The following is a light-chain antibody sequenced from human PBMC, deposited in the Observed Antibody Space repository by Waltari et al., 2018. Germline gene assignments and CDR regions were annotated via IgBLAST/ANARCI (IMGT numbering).Light chain of an antibody. V-gene: IGLV2-11*01. CDR3: CSFAAGNTVI. CDR1: SSDVGGYNS. Sequence: QSALTQPRPVSGSPGQSVTISCTGTSSDVGGYNSVSWYQQDPGKAPKLLIFDVSERPSGVSDRFSGSKSGNTASLTISGLQAEDEADYHCCSFAAGNTVIFGGGTKLTVV. J-gene: IGLJ2*01. CDR2: DVS.